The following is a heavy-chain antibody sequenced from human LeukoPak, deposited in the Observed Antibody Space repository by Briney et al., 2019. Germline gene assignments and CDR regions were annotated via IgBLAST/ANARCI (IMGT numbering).Heavy chain of an antibody. Sequence: PGGSLRLSCAASGFTFSAYGMSWVRQAPGKGLEWVSHISDTARDTWYANSVKGRFIISRDNSRDTVYLQMSSLRPEDTALYFCAKDNYGGIFASWGQGTLVTVSS. CDR1: GFTFSAYG. CDR3: AKDNYGGIFAS. D-gene: IGHD4-17*01. CDR2: ISDTARDT. J-gene: IGHJ4*02. V-gene: IGHV3-23*01.